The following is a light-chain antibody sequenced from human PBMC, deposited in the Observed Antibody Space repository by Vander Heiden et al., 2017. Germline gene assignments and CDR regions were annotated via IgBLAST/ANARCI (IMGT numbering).Light chain of an antibody. CDR3: HQYGSAPRT. Sequence: EVVLTQSPGTLSLFPGERATLSCRASQSVSSSYLAWYQHKPGQAPRLLIFATYSRATGIPDRFSGSGSGTDFTLTISRLEPDDSTLYFCHQYGSAPRTFGQGTKVEI. CDR1: QSVSSSY. V-gene: IGKV3-20*01. J-gene: IGKJ1*01. CDR2: ATY.